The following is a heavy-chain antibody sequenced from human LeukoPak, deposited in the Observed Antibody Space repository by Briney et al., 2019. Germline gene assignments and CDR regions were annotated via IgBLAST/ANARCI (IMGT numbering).Heavy chain of an antibody. CDR3: ARAVAGTEGWFDY. V-gene: IGHV6-1*01. Sequence: SQTLSLTCAISGDSVSSNSFAWNWIRQSPSRGLEWLGRTYYRSKWYNDYAVPVKSRIAINPDTSRNQFSLQLNSVTPEDTAVNYCARAVAGTEGWFDYWGQGTLVTVSS. D-gene: IGHD6-19*01. J-gene: IGHJ4*02. CDR2: TYYRSKWYN. CDR1: GDSVSSNSFA.